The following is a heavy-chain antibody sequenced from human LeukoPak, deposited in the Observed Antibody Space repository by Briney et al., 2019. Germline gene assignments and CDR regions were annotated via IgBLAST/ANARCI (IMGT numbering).Heavy chain of an antibody. CDR2: IYSGGST. Sequence: GGSLRLSCAASGFTVRSNYMNWVRQAPGKGLEWVSVIYSGGSTYYADSVKGRFTISRDNSKNTLYLQMNSLRAEDTAVYYCARIGVDAFDIWGQGTMVTVSS. CDR3: ARIGVDAFDI. CDR1: GFTVRSNY. V-gene: IGHV3-66*01. J-gene: IGHJ3*02.